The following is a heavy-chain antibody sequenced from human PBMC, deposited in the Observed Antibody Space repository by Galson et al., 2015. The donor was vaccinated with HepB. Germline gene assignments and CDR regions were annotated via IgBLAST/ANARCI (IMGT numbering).Heavy chain of an antibody. J-gene: IGHJ4*01. CDR2: ISPSGVHT. D-gene: IGHD5-12*01. CDR3: ANRGGYSGYEFDY. Sequence: PLRLSCAASGFTPSNYAISFVRQAPGKGLESVPAISPSGVHTHYADSVKGRFTISRDNSRHTLYLQMSSLRAEDTAIYCCANRGGYSGYEFDYWGHGTLVTVSS. V-gene: IGHV3-23*01. CDR1: GFTPSNYA.